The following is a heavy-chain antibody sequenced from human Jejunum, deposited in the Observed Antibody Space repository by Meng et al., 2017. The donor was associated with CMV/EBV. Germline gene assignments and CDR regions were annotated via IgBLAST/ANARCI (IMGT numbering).Heavy chain of an antibody. CDR1: GFPLCTNV. J-gene: IGHJ4*02. CDR3: AKGSGSRSYRFDY. D-gene: IGHD3-10*01. CDR2: ISGSDDST. Sequence: LGSGGIWRLPVGHLCLPVSASGFPLCTNVMSWVRQAPGQGLEWVSAISGSDDSTYYAESVKGRFTISRDNSKNTLYLQMNSLRAEDTAVYYCAKGSGSRSYRFDYWGQGTLVTVSS. V-gene: IGHV3-23*01.